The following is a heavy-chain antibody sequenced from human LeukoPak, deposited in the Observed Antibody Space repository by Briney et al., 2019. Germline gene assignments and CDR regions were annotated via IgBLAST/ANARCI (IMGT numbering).Heavy chain of an antibody. CDR2: IYYSGSA. D-gene: IGHD2-2*01. J-gene: IGHJ4*02. V-gene: IGHV4-30-4*07. Sequence: PSETLSLTCAVSGGSISSGGYSWSWIRQPPGKGLEWIGYIYYSGSAYYTPSLKSRVSISVDTSKNQFSLKLSSVTAADTAVYYCARAGSTNLYFDYWGQGTLVTVSS. CDR3: ARAGSTNLYFDY. CDR1: GGSISSGGYS.